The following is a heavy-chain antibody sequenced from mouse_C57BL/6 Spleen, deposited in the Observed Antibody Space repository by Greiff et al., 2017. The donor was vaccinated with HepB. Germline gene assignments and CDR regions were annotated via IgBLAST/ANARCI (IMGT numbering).Heavy chain of an antibody. CDR2: IDPANGNT. V-gene: IGHV14-3*01. CDR3: ARGDYYGSSSRYAMDY. J-gene: IGHJ4*01. D-gene: IGHD1-1*01. Sequence: EVQLQQSVAELVRPGASVKLSCTASGFNIKNTYMHWVKQRPEQGLEWIGRIDPANGNTKYAPKFQGQATITADTSSNTAYLQLSSLTSDDTAIYYCARGDYYGSSSRYAMDYWGQGTSVTVSS. CDR1: GFNIKNTY.